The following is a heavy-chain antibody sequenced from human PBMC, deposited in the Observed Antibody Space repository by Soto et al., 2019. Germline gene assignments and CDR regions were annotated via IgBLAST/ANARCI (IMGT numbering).Heavy chain of an antibody. V-gene: IGHV1-8*01. Sequence: QVQLLQSGAEVKKPGASMKVSCKASGYTFTSYDINWLRQATGQGLGWMGWMNPNSGNTGYAQKFQARVTMTRNTSRGTADMELSSLRSEDTDVYYCARTLSGDNVDYWGQGTLVGVSS. D-gene: IGHD4-17*01. CDR2: MNPNSGNT. CDR1: GYTFTSYD. CDR3: ARTLSGDNVDY. J-gene: IGHJ4*02.